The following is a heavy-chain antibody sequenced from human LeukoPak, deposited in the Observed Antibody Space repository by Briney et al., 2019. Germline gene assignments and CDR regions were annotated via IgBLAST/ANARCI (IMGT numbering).Heavy chain of an antibody. D-gene: IGHD3-10*02. V-gene: IGHV3-11*06. CDR2: ITRSSNYI. J-gene: IGHJ6*04. Sequence: GGSLRLSCAASGFTISNNYIRWLRQAPGKGLEWVSSITRSSNYIYYADSVKGRFTISRDNAKNSLYLQMNSLRAEDTAVYYCAELGITMIGGVWGKGTTVTISS. CDR3: AELGITMIGGV. CDR1: GFTISNNY.